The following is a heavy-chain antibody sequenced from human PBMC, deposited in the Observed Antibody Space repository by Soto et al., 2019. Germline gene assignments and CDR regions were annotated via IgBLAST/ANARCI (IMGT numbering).Heavy chain of an antibody. CDR1: GFTFSSYG. V-gene: IGHV3-30*18. CDR2: ISYDGSNK. CDR3: AKDRLRGTGPRGDWFDP. D-gene: IGHD1-1*01. Sequence: QVQLVESGGGVVQPGRSLRLSCAASGFTFSSYGMHWVRQAPGKGLEWVALISYDGSNKYSADSVKGRFTISRDNSKNXXYLPMNSLRAEDTAVYYCAKDRLRGTGPRGDWFDPWGQGTLVTVSS. J-gene: IGHJ5*02.